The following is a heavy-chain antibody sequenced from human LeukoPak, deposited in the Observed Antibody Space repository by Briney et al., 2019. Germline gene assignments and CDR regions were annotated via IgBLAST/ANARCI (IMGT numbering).Heavy chain of an antibody. CDR2: IRYDGSNK. V-gene: IGHV3-30*02. Sequence: PGGSLRLSCAASGFTFSSYGMHWVRQAPGKGLEWVAFIRYDGSNKYYADSVKGRFTISRDNSKNTLYLQMNSLRAEDTAVYYCAKDKNYDFWSGPFDYWGQGTLVTVS. CDR3: AKDKNYDFWSGPFDY. J-gene: IGHJ4*02. D-gene: IGHD3-3*01. CDR1: GFTFSSYG.